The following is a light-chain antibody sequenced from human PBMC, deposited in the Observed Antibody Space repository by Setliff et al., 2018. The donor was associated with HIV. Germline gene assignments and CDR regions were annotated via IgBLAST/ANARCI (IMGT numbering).Light chain of an antibody. J-gene: IGLJ1*01. CDR1: SSNIGTNS. CDR2: SNN. V-gene: IGLV1-44*01. CDR3: AAWDDSLTAFYV. Sequence: QSVLTQPPSASGTPGQRVTISCSGSSSNIGTNSVNWYQQLPGTAPKLLIYSNNQRPSGVPARFSGSKSGTSASLAISGLQSEDEADYYCAAWDDSLTAFYVFGTGTQLTVL.